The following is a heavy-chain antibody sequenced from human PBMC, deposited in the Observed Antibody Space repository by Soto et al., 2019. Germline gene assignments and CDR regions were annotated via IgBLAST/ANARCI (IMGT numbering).Heavy chain of an antibody. CDR1: GINVKNHD. D-gene: IGHD1-1*01. V-gene: IGHV3-13*01. CDR3: ARERITTSGCDALDI. Sequence: PGVSLRLSCAAPGINVKNHDMHWVRHVAGKGLDRVAAMGTIGDTYYPASVKGRFIISKEEAKNSLDLQMNSLGVGDTAVYYCARERITTSGCDALDIWGQGTMVTVSS. J-gene: IGHJ3*02. CDR2: MGTIGDT.